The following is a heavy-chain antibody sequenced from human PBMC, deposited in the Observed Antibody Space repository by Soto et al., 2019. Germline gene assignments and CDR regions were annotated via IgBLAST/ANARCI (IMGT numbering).Heavy chain of an antibody. CDR2: ISGSGGST. CDR1: GFTFSSYA. J-gene: IGHJ6*02. Sequence: GGSLRLSCAASGFTFSSYAMSWVRQAPGKGLEWVSAISGSGGSTYYADSVKGRFTISRDNSKNTLYLQMNSLRAEDTAVYYCLKTAVTTIYYYYGMDVWGQGTTVTVSS. D-gene: IGHD4-17*01. CDR3: LKTAVTTIYYYYGMDV. V-gene: IGHV3-23*01.